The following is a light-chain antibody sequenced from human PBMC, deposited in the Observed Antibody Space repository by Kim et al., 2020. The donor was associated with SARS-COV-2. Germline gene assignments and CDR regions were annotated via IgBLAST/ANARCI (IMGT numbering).Light chain of an antibody. J-gene: IGKJ1*01. V-gene: IGKV3-11*01. CDR2: DAS. Sequence: EIVLTQSPDTLSLSPGDRATFSCRVSQSVRNYIAWYQQKPGQAPRLLIYDASNRATGIPARFSGSGSGTNFTLTISSLDPEDFAVYYCQQRSNWPPRTFGQGTKVDIK. CDR3: QQRSNWPPRT. CDR1: QSVRNY.